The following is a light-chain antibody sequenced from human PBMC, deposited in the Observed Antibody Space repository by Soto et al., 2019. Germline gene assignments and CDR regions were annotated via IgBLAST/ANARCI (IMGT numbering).Light chain of an antibody. CDR1: SSDVGGYNY. J-gene: IGLJ2*01. Sequence: QSALTQPASVSGSPGPSITISCTGTSSDVGGYNYVSWYQQHPGKAPKLMIYDVSNRHSGVSNRFSGSKSGNTASLTISGLQAEDEADYYCSSYTSSSTRVFVGGTKVTV. CDR3: SSYTSSSTRV. CDR2: DVS. V-gene: IGLV2-14*01.